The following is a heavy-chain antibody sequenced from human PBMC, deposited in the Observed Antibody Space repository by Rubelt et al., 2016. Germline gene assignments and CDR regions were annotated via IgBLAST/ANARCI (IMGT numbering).Heavy chain of an antibody. J-gene: IGHJ4*02. D-gene: IGHD1-1*01. CDR2: ISYDGSNK. Sequence: GKGLEWVAVISYDGSNKYYADSVKGRFTISRDNSKNTLYLQMNSLRAEDTAVYYCARDTQNKFTTTYDYWGQGTLVTVSS. CDR3: ARDTQNKFTTTYDY. V-gene: IGHV3-30*04.